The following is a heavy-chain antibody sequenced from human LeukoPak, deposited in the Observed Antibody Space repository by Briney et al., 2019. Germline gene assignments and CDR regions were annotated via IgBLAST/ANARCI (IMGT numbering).Heavy chain of an antibody. J-gene: IGHJ4*02. CDR2: MSGGTT. CDR1: GFTFGDYL. Sequence: KSGGSLRLSCTASGFTFGDYLMSWFRQAPGKGLEWIGFMSGGTTEYAASVKGRFTISRDDSTSIAYLQMNSLTTEDTAVYYCSRGSGWLSVYWGQGTLVTVSS. V-gene: IGHV3-49*05. CDR3: SRGSGWLSVY. D-gene: IGHD6-19*01.